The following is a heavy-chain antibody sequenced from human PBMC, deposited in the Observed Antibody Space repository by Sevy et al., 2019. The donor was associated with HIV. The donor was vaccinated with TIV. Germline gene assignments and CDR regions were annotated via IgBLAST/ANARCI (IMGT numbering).Heavy chain of an antibody. D-gene: IGHD6-19*01. Sequence: GGSLRLSCAASGFTFSSYEMNWVRQAPGKGLEWVSYITNSGSAEYYSDSVRGRFTISRDNAKNSLYLQMSSLRAEDTAVYYCATLSSPMPNSGWYDFFDHWGQGTLVTVSS. V-gene: IGHV3-48*03. CDR3: ATLSSPMPNSGWYDFFDH. J-gene: IGHJ4*02. CDR1: GFTFSSYE. CDR2: ITNSGSAE.